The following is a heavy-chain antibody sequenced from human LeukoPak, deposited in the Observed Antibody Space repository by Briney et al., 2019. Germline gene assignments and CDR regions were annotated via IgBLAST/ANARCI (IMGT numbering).Heavy chain of an antibody. CDR1: GYTSTSYG. V-gene: IGHV1-18*01. CDR2: ISAYNGNT. D-gene: IGHD3-3*01. Sequence: ASVKVSCKASGYTSTSYGISWVRQAPGQGLEWMGWISAYNGNTNYAQKLQGRVTMTTDTSTSTAYMELRSLRSDDTAVYYCARDRGHGYDFWSGYYTGIVYWGQGTLVTVSS. CDR3: ARDRGHGYDFWSGYYTGIVY. J-gene: IGHJ4*02.